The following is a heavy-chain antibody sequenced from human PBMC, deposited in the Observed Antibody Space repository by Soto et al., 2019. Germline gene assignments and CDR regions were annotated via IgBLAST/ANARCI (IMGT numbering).Heavy chain of an antibody. J-gene: IGHJ4*02. D-gene: IGHD3-10*01. Sequence: QVQLQESGPGLVKPSETLSLTCTVSGGSIRSYYWSWIRQPPGKGLEWIGYIFYSGSTNYNPSLKSRVTISVDTSKNQFSLKLSSVTAADTAVYYCARAGPEMDYWGQGTLVTVSS. V-gene: IGHV4-59*01. CDR2: IFYSGST. CDR1: GGSIRSYY. CDR3: ARAGPEMDY.